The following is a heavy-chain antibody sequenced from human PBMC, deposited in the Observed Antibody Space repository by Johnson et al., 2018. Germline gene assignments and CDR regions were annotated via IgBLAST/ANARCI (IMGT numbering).Heavy chain of an antibody. J-gene: IGHJ4*02. CDR3: ASGHLSHGY. CDR1: EFTLSNYW. Sequence: VQLQESGGGLVQPGGSLRLSCAASEFTLSNYWMTWVRQAPGKGLEWVAKMDEGGNAKYYVDSVKGRFTVSKDSAKNSLHLQMSSLTAEDTAIYVCASGHLSHGYWGQGTLVTVSS. V-gene: IGHV3-7*01. CDR2: MDEGGNAK.